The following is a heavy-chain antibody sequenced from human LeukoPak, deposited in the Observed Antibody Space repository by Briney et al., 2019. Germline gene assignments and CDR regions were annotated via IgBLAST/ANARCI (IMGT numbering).Heavy chain of an antibody. J-gene: IGHJ4*02. V-gene: IGHV3-73*01. CDR2: ITSKADSYAT. CDR1: GFTFSDSP. CDR3: TRLPTLKTFDY. Sequence: PGGSLRLSCAASGFTFSDSPMHWVRQASGKGLEWVGRITSKADSYATAYAESVKGRFTISRDDSKSTAYLQMNSLQTEDTAAYYCTRLPTLKTFDYWGQGILVTVSS. D-gene: IGHD4-17*01.